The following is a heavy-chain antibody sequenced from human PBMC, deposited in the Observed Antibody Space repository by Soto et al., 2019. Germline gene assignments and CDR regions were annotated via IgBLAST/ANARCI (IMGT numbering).Heavy chain of an antibody. CDR1: GFTFSSYG. D-gene: IGHD3-10*01. J-gene: IGHJ4*02. V-gene: IGHV3-30*18. Sequence: PGGSLRLSCAASGFTFSSYGMHWVRQAPGKGLEWVALISYDGSNKYSAESVRGRFTISRDDSKKIVYLQMNSVRPEDTAVYYCAKWGGVYMESFDYWGQGTLVTVSS. CDR2: ISYDGSNK. CDR3: AKWGGVYMESFDY.